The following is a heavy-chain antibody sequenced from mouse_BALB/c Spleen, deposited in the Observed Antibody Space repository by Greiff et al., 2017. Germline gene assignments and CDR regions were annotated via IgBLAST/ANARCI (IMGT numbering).Heavy chain of an antibody. V-gene: IGHV2-9*02. CDR1: GFSLTSYG. CDR3: AKNYYGSSFLAY. J-gene: IGHJ3*01. Sequence: VQLVESGPGLVEPSQSLSITCTVSGFSLTSYGVHWVRQPPGKGLEWLGVIWAGGSTNYNSALMSRLSISKDNSKSQVFLKMNSLQTDDTAMYYCAKNYYGSSFLAYWGQGTLVTVSA. CDR2: IWAGGST. D-gene: IGHD1-1*01.